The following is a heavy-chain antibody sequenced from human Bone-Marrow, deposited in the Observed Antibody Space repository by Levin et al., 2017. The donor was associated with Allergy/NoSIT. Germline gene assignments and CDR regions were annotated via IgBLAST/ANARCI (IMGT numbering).Heavy chain of an antibody. CDR2: INPNSGGT. Sequence: ASVKVSCKASGYTFTGYYMHWVRQAPGQGLEWMGWINPNSGGTNYAQKFQGRVTMTRDTSISTAYMELSRLRSDDTAVYYCARGPRTTGTTLPFDYWGQGTLVTVSS. CDR1: GYTFTGYY. D-gene: IGHD1-1*01. J-gene: IGHJ4*02. V-gene: IGHV1-2*02. CDR3: ARGPRTTGTTLPFDY.